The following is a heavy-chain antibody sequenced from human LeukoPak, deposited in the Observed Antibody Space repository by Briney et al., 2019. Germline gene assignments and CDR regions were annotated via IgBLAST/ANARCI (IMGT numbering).Heavy chain of an antibody. V-gene: IGHV3-20*04. J-gene: IGHJ4*02. CDR3: ARDRPITVQGELVTPGCGDY. D-gene: IGHD3-9*01. Sequence: PGGSLRLSCAASGFTFNDHGMNWVRQAPGKGLEWVSGITWNGGTTGYADSVRGRFTISRDNAKNSLYLQMNSLRAEDTAVYYCARDRPITVQGELVTPGCGDYWGQGTLVTVSS. CDR2: ITWNGGTT. CDR1: GFTFNDHG.